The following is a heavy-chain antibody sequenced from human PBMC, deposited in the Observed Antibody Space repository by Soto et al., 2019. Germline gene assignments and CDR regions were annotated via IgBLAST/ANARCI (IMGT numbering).Heavy chain of an antibody. CDR2: IYYSGST. J-gene: IGHJ5*02. CDR1: GGSISSYY. Sequence: QVQLQESGPGLVKPSETLSLTCTVSGGSISSYYWSWIRQPPGKGLEWIGYIYYSGSTNYNPSLQSRVTISVDTSKNQFSLKLSSVTAADTAVYYCARDQRAPGIAVAGPYNWFDPWGQGTLVTVSS. V-gene: IGHV4-59*01. CDR3: ARDQRAPGIAVAGPYNWFDP. D-gene: IGHD6-19*01.